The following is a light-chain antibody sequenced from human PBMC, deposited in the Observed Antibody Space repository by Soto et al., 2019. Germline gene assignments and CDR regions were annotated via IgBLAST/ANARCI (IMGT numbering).Light chain of an antibody. CDR1: SGHSSYA. Sequence: QLVLTQSPSASASLGASVKLTCTLSSGHSSYAIAWHQQQPEKGPRYLMKLNSDGSHSKADGIPDRFSGSSSGAERYLTISSLQSEDEADYYCQTWGTGPVVFGGGTKLTVL. V-gene: IGLV4-69*01. CDR2: LNSDGSH. J-gene: IGLJ2*01. CDR3: QTWGTGPVV.